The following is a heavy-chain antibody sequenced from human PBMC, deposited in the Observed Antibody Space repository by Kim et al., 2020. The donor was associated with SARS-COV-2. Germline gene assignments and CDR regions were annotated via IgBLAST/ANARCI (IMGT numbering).Heavy chain of an antibody. D-gene: IGHD3-22*01. CDR1: GYSISSGYY. CDR2: IYHSGIT. CDR3: GRDPHFHDSSGYDY. J-gene: IGHJ4*02. Sequence: SETLSLTCTVSGYSISSGYYWGWIRQPPGKGLEWIGNIYHSGITYSTPSLRSRVTISVDTSTNQFSLRLSSVIATDTAVYYCGRDPHFHDSSGYDYWGQG. V-gene: IGHV4-38-2*02.